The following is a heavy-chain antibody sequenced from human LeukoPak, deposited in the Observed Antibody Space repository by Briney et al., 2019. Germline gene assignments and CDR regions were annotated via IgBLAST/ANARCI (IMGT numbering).Heavy chain of an antibody. J-gene: IGHJ6*02. V-gene: IGHV3-21*01. Sequence: PGGSLRLSCAASGFTFSSYSMNWVRQAPGKGLEWVSSISSSSSYIYYADSVKGRFTISRDNAKNSLYLQMNSLRAEDTAVYYCARDLEYGVLSDYYYYGMDVWGQGTTVTVSS. D-gene: IGHD4/OR15-4a*01. CDR1: GFTFSSYS. CDR2: ISSSSSYI. CDR3: ARDLEYGVLSDYYYYGMDV.